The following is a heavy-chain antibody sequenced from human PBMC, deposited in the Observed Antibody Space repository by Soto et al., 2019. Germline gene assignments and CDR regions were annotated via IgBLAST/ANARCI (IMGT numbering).Heavy chain of an antibody. J-gene: IGHJ6*02. Sequence: QTLSLTCAISGDSVSSNSAAWKWIRQSPSRGLEWLGRTYYKSKWNNDYALSVKSRITINPDTSKNQFSLHLYSVTPEDTAVYYCTGITWFRGMDVWGQGTRVTVSS. CDR1: GDSVSSNSAA. D-gene: IGHD3-10*01. V-gene: IGHV6-1*01. CDR3: TGITWFRGMDV. CDR2: TYYKSKWNN.